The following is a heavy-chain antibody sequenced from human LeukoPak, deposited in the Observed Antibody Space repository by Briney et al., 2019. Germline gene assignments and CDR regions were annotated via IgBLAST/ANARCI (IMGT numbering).Heavy chain of an antibody. D-gene: IGHD5-12*01. Sequence: ASVKVSCKASGYTFTGYYIYWVRQAPGQGLGWMGWINPNSGGTSYAQKFQGRVTMTRDTSISTAYMELSRLRSDDTAVYYCASGSGYELGGAFDIWGQGTMVTVSS. J-gene: IGHJ3*02. CDR3: ASGSGYELGGAFDI. CDR2: INPNSGGT. CDR1: GYTFTGYY. V-gene: IGHV1-2*02.